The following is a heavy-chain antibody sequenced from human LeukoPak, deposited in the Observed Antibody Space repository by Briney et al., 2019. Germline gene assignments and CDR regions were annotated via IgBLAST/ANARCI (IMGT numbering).Heavy chain of an antibody. CDR2: IISNGGST. V-gene: IGHV3-64*01. D-gene: IGHD3-22*01. CDR3: ARGRYYYDSSGYNDY. CDR1: GFTFSSYA. Sequence: GGSLRLSCAASGFTFSSYAMHWVRQAPGKGLEYVSAIISNGGSTYYANSVKGRFTISRDNSKNTLYLQMGSLRAEDMAVYYCARGRYYYDSSGYNDYWGQGTLVTVSS. J-gene: IGHJ4*02.